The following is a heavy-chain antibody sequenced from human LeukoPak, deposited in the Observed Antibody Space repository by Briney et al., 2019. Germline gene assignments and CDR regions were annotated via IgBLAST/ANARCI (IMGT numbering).Heavy chain of an antibody. V-gene: IGHV4-38-2*02. J-gene: IGHJ3*02. Sequence: SETLSLTCTVSGYSISRGYYWGWIRQPPGKGREGMGSIYQSGSSYYNPSLKSRVTISVDRSKNQFSLKLSSVTAADTAVFYCARGPRNSGDAFDIWGQGTMVTVSS. D-gene: IGHD1-1*01. CDR3: ARGPRNSGDAFDI. CDR2: IYQSGSS. CDR1: GYSISRGYY.